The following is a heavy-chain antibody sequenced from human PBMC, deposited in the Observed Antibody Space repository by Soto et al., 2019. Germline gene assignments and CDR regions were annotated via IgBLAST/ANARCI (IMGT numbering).Heavy chain of an antibody. D-gene: IGHD2-8*01. V-gene: IGHV4-59*08. CDR2: IYNTGDT. CDR1: GGSISRHY. CDR3: ATLHSYGVDY. J-gene: IGHJ4*02. Sequence: SETLSLTCTVSGGSISRHYWSWIRQPPGKGLEWIGYIYNTGDTNYNPSLKSRVTISLDTSKNQFSLELMSVTAADTAVYYCATLHSYGVDYWGQGTLVTVSS.